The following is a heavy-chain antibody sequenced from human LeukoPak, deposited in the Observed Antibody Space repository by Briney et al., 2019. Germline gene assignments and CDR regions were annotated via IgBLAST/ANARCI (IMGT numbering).Heavy chain of an antibody. J-gene: IGHJ6*03. CDR2: IIPIFGTA. D-gene: IGHD1-26*01. Sequence: SVKVSCKASGGTFSSYASSWVRQAPGQGLEWMGRIIPIFGTANYAQKFQGRVTITTDESTSTAYMELSSLRSEDTAVYYCARDLGIVGATTSYYYYMDVWGKGTTVTVSS. V-gene: IGHV1-69*05. CDR3: ARDLGIVGATTSYYYYMDV. CDR1: GGTFSSYA.